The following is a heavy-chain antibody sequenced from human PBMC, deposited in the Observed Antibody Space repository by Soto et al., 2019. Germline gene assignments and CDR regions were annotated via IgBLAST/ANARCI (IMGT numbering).Heavy chain of an antibody. CDR2: IKQDGSEK. Sequence: GGALRLSCAASGFTFSSYWMSWVRQAPGKGLEWVANIKQDGSEKYYVDSVKGRFTISRDNAKNSLYLQMNSLRAEDTAVYYCASQLGPRDYFDYWGQGTLVTVSS. CDR1: GFTFSSYW. CDR3: ASQLGPRDYFDY. J-gene: IGHJ4*02. V-gene: IGHV3-7*05. D-gene: IGHD7-27*01.